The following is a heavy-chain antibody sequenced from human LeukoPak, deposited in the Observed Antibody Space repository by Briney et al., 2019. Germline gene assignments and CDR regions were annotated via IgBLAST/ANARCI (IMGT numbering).Heavy chain of an antibody. CDR2: INQDGSEK. J-gene: IGHJ4*02. V-gene: IGHV3-7*01. CDR1: GFTFTTYW. CDR3: ARVAGKVGATGY. D-gene: IGHD1-26*01. Sequence: GGSLRLSCAASGFTFTTYWMTWVRQAPGKGLEWVANINQDGSEKYFVDSVKGRFTISRDNAKNSLYLQMNSLRAEDTAVYYCARVAGKVGATGYWGQGTLVTVSS.